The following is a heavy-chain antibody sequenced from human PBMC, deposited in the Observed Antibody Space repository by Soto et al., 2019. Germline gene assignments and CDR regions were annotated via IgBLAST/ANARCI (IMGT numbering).Heavy chain of an antibody. CDR1: GGSISSSSYY. CDR2: IYYSGST. D-gene: IGHD3-3*01. CDR3: ATKGLVLEWLLYGYYYYGMDV. J-gene: IGHJ6*02. V-gene: IGHV4-39*01. Sequence: QLQLQESGPGLVKPSETLSLTCTVSGGSISSSSYYWGWIRQPPGKGLEWIGSIYYSGSTYYNPSLKSRVTISVDTSKNQFSLKLSSVTAADTAVYYCATKGLVLEWLLYGYYYYGMDVWGQGTTVTVSS.